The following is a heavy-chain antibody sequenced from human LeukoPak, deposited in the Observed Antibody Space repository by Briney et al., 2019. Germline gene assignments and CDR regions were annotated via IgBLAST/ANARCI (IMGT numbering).Heavy chain of an antibody. CDR1: GLTLSDQY. CDR3: ARMTFGGMDV. D-gene: IGHD3-16*01. J-gene: IGHJ6*04. V-gene: IGHV3-72*01. CDR2: TTSKGNNYIT. Sequence: SGGSLRLSCVVSGLTLSDQYMEWVRQAPGKGLEWVGRTTSKGNNYITEYAASVRGRFTISRDDSRNSVYLQMNSLKTEDTAVYYCARMTFGGMDVWGKGATVTVSS.